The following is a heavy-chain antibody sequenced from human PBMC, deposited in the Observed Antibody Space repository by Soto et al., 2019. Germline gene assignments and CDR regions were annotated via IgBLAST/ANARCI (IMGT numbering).Heavy chain of an antibody. J-gene: IGHJ4*02. CDR2: IRQDGSEK. D-gene: IGHD6-19*01. Sequence: GGSLRLSCATSEFTLSSYWVGWVRQALGKGLEWVANIRQDGSEKYYVDSVKGRFTVSRDNTKNTLYLQMNSLRAEDTAVYYCARDFLGSSGPQPSDYWGQGTLVTVSS. CDR3: ARDFLGSSGPQPSDY. CDR1: EFTLSSYW. V-gene: IGHV3-7*01.